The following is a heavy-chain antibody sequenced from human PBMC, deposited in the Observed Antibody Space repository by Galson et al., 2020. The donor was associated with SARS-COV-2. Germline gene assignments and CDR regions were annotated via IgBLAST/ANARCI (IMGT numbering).Heavy chain of an antibody. CDR3: AKDSTLGASGSYYYYGMDV. V-gene: IGHV3-23*03. D-gene: IGHD1-26*01. Sequence: GGSLRLSCAASGFTFSSYAMSWVRQAPGKGLEWVSVIYSGGSTYYADSVKGRFTISRDNSKNTLYLQMNSLRAEDTAVYYCAKDSTLGASGSYYYYGMDVWGQGTTVTVSS. CDR2: IYSGGST. CDR1: GFTFSSYA. J-gene: IGHJ6*02.